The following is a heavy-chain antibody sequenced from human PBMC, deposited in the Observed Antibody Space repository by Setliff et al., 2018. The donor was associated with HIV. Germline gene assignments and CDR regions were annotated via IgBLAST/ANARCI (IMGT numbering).Heavy chain of an antibody. J-gene: IGHJ5*02. CDR1: GYSFTSDW. CDR3: ASLGPYYFNGFDP. V-gene: IGHV5-10-1*01. Sequence: PGESLKISCKGSGYSFTSDWIGWVRQMPGKGLEWMGRIDPSDSYTNYSPSFQGHVTISADKSISTAYLQWSSLKASDTAMYYCASLGPYYFNGFDPWGQGTLVTVSS. CDR2: IDPSDSYT. D-gene: IGHD3-10*01.